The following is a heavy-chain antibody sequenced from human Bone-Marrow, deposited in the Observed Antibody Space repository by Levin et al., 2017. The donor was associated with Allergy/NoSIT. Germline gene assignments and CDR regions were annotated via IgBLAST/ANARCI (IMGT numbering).Heavy chain of an antibody. V-gene: IGHV3-13*04. J-gene: IGHJ2*01. CDR2: IGIAGDT. D-gene: IGHD3-10*01. CDR3: VRQGSYASGVGVWYFDL. Sequence: PGGSLRLSCAASGFTFSSSDMHWVRQAPGKGLEWVSLIGIAGDTYYPDSVKDRFTISRENAKNSLYLQINSLRAGDTAVYYCVRQGSYASGVGVWYFDLWGRGTLVTVSS. CDR1: GFTFSSSD.